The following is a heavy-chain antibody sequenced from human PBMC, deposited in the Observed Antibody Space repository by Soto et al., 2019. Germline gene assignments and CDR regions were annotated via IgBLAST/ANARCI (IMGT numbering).Heavy chain of an antibody. Sequence: ASVKVSCKASGYPFTTYHLHWVRQAPGQGLEWMGIVYVTGTGTRSAQKLQGRLTMTRDRSTSTVYMELSSLRSEDTAVYYCARPEGYGSGSYYFDSWGQGTLVTVSS. V-gene: IGHV1-46*01. D-gene: IGHD3-10*01. CDR3: ARPEGYGSGSYYFDS. CDR2: VYVTGTGT. J-gene: IGHJ4*02. CDR1: GYPFTTYH.